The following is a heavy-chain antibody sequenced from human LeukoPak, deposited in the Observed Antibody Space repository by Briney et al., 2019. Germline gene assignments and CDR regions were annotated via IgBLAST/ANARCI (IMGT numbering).Heavy chain of an antibody. CDR2: ISGSGGST. CDR3: AKSLYGGNLYFDY. CDR1: GFTFSSYA. J-gene: IGHJ4*02. V-gene: IGHV3-23*01. D-gene: IGHD4-23*01. Sequence: GGSLRLSCAASGFTFSSYAMSWVGQPPGKGLEWVSAISGSGGSTYYADSVKGRFTISRDNSKNTLYLQMNSLRADDTAVYYCAKSLYGGNLYFDYWGQGTLVTVSS.